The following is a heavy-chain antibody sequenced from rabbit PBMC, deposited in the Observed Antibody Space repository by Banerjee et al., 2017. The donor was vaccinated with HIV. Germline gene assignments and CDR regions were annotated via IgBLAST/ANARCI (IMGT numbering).Heavy chain of an antibody. D-gene: IGHD7-1*01. V-gene: IGHV1S40*01. CDR1: GFTISSSYY. J-gene: IGHJ4*01. CDR3: ARAVTGGPFNL. Sequence: QSLEESGGDLVQPEGSLALTCKASGFTISSSYYMCWVRQAPGKGPEWITCIYAGDGSTDYASWAKGRLTISETSSTTVTLQMTSLTAADTATYFCARAVTGGPFNLWGPGTLVTVS. CDR2: IYAGDGST.